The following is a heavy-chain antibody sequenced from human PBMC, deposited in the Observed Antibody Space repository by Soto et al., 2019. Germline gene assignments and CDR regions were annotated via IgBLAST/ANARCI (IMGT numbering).Heavy chain of an antibody. V-gene: IGHV5-51*01. J-gene: IGHJ4*02. CDR1: GYTFNTYW. Sequence: GESLKISCRGFGYTFNTYWIGWVREMPGKGLEWMGVMSPGNSDIRYSPAFQGQVSISADTSISTAYLQWSSLKTSDSGMYYCARQGRTSASSDFWGQGTLVTVSS. CDR2: MSPGNSDI. D-gene: IGHD2-21*01. CDR3: ARQGRTSASSDF.